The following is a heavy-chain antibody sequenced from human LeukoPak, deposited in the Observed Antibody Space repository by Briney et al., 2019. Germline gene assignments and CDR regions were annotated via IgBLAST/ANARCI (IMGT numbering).Heavy chain of an antibody. V-gene: IGHV3-23*01. Sequence: GGSLRLSCAASGFTFSSYAMSWVRQAPGKGLEWVSVISGSGGSTHYADSVKGRFTISRDNSKNTLYLQMNSLRAEDTAVYYCAKVSTRYSGSYPDAFDIWGQGTMVTVSS. CDR2: ISGSGGST. J-gene: IGHJ3*02. CDR1: GFTFSSYA. CDR3: AKVSTRYSGSYPDAFDI. D-gene: IGHD1-26*01.